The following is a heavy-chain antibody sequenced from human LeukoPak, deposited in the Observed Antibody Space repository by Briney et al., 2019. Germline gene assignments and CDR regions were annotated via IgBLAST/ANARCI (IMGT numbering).Heavy chain of an antibody. Sequence: GGSLRLSCTASGFSFSSSAMHWVRQAPGKGLEWVAFIRYDGSTQYYADSVKGRLTISRDNSKNTLYLQMKTLRAEDPAVYYCAKDGRYYVSGSYFWLEYRGQGTLVTVPS. D-gene: IGHD3-10*01. CDR3: AKDGRYYVSGSYFWLEY. CDR1: GFSFSSSA. J-gene: IGHJ4*02. V-gene: IGHV3-30*02. CDR2: IRYDGSTQ.